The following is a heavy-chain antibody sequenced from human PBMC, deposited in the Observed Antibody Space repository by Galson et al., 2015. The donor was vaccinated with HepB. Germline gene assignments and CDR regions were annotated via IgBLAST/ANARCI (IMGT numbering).Heavy chain of an antibody. CDR3: ARGWDIEVTANFDY. CDR1: GFTCSNYW. CDR2: IKYDGSEK. J-gene: IGHJ4*02. V-gene: IGHV3-7*03. Sequence: SLRLACAVAGFTCSNYWMSGVRQAPGGRLEWVANIKYDGSEKYFERSVEGRFTVSRDNSQNSLYLHMSSLRAEDTAVYYCARGWDIEVTANFDYWGQGALVAVSS. D-gene: IGHD2-21*02.